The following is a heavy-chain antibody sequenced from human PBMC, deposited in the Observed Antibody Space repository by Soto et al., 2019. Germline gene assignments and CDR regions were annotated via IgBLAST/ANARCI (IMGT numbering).Heavy chain of an antibody. CDR2: ISGSGGST. D-gene: IGHD3-16*02. V-gene: IGHV3-23*01. CDR3: AISTGGFGGLFVVPSDY. J-gene: IGHJ4*02. Sequence: EVQLLESGGGLVQPGGSLRLSCAASGFTFRTYAMSWVRQAPGKGLEWVSAISGSGGSTYYSASVKGRFTISRDNSKNTLSLEMNSLRADDTGLYYCAISTGGFGGLFVVPSDYWGQGTLVTVSS. CDR1: GFTFRTYA.